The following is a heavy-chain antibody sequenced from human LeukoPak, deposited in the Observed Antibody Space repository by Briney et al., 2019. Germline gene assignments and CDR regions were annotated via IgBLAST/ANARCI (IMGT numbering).Heavy chain of an antibody. CDR3: VHVPVSAQWYFAL. Sequence: GGSLRLSCAASGFTVSSNYMSWVRQAPGKGLEWVSAITGGGGSTYYADSVKGRFTISRDISMNTLNLQMNTLRAEDTAVYYCVHVPVSAQWYFALWGRGTLVTVSS. D-gene: IGHD2-2*01. CDR1: GFTVSSNY. V-gene: IGHV3-23*01. CDR2: ITGGGGST. J-gene: IGHJ2*01.